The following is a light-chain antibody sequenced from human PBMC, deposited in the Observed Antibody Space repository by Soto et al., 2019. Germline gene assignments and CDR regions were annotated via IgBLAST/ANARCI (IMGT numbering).Light chain of an antibody. Sequence: QSALAQPASVSGSPGQSITISCTGTSSDVGTYNYVSWYQLHPGKAPKLMISEVSSRPSGVSYRFSGSKSGNTASLTISGLQAEDEADYYCSSYTTTSTAVFGTGTKVTVL. CDR2: EVS. V-gene: IGLV2-14*01. J-gene: IGLJ1*01. CDR1: SSDVGTYNY. CDR3: SSYTTTSTAV.